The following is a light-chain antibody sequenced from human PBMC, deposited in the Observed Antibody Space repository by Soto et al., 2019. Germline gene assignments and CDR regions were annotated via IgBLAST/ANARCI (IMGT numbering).Light chain of an antibody. J-gene: IGKJ1*01. Sequence: DIQMTQSPSTLSASVRDRVTITCRASHTICSWLAWFQQRPGRAPKFLIYKASTLKSGVPSRFSGSVSRTEFTLTISSLQPDDFATYYCQHYNSYSEAFGQGTKVDIK. V-gene: IGKV1-5*03. CDR3: QHYNSYSEA. CDR2: KAS. CDR1: HTICSW.